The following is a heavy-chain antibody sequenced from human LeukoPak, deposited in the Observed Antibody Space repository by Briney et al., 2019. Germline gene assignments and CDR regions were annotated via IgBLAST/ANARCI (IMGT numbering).Heavy chain of an antibody. CDR1: GGSISSGDYH. D-gene: IGHD3-10*01. V-gene: IGHV4-30-4*01. J-gene: IGHJ6*02. CDR3: ASSGSGSYYKSPAFKYYYYGMDV. Sequence: SETLSLTCTVSGGSISSGDYHWSWIRQPPGKGLEWIGYIYYSGSTYYNPSLKSRVTISVDTSKNQFSLKLSSVTAADTAVYYCASSGSGSYYKSPAFKYYYYGMDVWGQGTTVTVSS. CDR2: IYYSGST.